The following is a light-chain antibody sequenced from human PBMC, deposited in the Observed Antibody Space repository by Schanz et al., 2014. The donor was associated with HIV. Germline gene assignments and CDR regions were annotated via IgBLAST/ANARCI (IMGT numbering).Light chain of an antibody. Sequence: QSALTQPASVAGSPGQPITISCTGTSSDVGGYNYVSWYQQHPGKAPKLMIYEGSKRPSGVPDRFSGSKSDNTASLTVSGLQAEDEADYYCCSYAVGNTVIFGGGTKLTVL. J-gene: IGLJ2*01. CDR3: CSYAVGNTVI. V-gene: IGLV2-8*01. CDR2: EGS. CDR1: SSDVGGYNY.